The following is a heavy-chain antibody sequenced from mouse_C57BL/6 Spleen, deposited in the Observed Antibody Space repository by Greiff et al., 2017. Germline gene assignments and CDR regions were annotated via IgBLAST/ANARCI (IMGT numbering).Heavy chain of an antibody. CDR2: ISDGGSYT. Sequence: EVQVVESGGGLVKPGGSLKLSCAASGFTFSSYAMSWVRQTPEKRLEWVATISDGGSYTYYPDNVKGRFTISRDNAKNNLYLQMSHLKSEDTAMYYCARGLLRSYAMDYWGQGTSVTVSS. CDR1: GFTFSSYA. CDR3: ARGLLRSYAMDY. J-gene: IGHJ4*01. V-gene: IGHV5-4*01. D-gene: IGHD1-1*01.